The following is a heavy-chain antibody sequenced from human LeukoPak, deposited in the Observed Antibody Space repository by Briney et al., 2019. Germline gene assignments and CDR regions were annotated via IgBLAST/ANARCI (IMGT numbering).Heavy chain of an antibody. Sequence: GESLKISCKGSGNTFTNYWIGWVRQLPGKGLEWMGIIYPGDSETRYSPSFQGQVTMSVDKSSSTAYLQWATLKASDTAMYYCASLETGDAFDIWGQGTMVTVSS. CDR1: GNTFTNYW. CDR2: IYPGDSET. CDR3: ASLETGDAFDI. J-gene: IGHJ3*02. V-gene: IGHV5-51*01.